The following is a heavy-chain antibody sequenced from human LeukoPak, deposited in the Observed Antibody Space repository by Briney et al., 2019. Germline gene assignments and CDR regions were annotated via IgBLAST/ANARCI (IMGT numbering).Heavy chain of an antibody. Sequence: SETLSLTCTVSGGSISSYYWSWIRQPAGKGLEWIGRIYTSGSTNYNPSLKSRVTMSVDTSKNQFSLKLSSVTAADTAVYYCARDWWCGSSCPKVGNWFDPWGQGTLVTVSS. D-gene: IGHD6-13*01. V-gene: IGHV4-4*07. CDR2: IYTSGST. CDR3: ARDWWCGSSCPKVGNWFDP. J-gene: IGHJ5*02. CDR1: GGSISSYY.